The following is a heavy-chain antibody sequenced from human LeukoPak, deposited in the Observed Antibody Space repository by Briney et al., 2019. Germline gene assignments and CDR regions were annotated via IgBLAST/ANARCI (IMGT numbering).Heavy chain of an antibody. CDR2: IVVGSGNT. V-gene: IGHV1-58*02. CDR3: AASPWSGWYGYYYGMDV. CDR1: GFTFTSSA. J-gene: IGHJ6*02. D-gene: IGHD6-19*01. Sequence: SVKVSCKASGFTFTSSAMQWVRQARGQRLEWIGWIVVGSGNTNYAQKFQERVTITRDMSTSSAYMELSSLRSEDTAVYYCAASPWSGWYGYYYGMDVWGQGTTVTVSS.